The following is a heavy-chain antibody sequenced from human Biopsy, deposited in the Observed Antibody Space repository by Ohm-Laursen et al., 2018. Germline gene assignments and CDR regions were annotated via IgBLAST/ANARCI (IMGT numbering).Heavy chain of an antibody. J-gene: IGHJ5*02. CDR2: IYYSGIA. Sequence: GTLSLTCTVSRGSFGGYYWSWIRQPPGKGLEWIGYIYYSGIAANYNPSLKGRVTISVGTSKHQFSLRLTSATAADTAVYYCARGGFGLDGYNSPWGRGTLVIVSS. V-gene: IGHV4-59*01. CDR3: ARGGFGLDGYNSP. CDR1: RGSFGGYY. D-gene: IGHD5-24*01.